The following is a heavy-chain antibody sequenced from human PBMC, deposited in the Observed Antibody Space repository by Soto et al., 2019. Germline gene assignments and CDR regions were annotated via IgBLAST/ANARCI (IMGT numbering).Heavy chain of an antibody. CDR1: GFTFSSYG. D-gene: IGHD3-22*01. CDR3: AKEWVYDSSGRSFDY. CDR2: ISYDGSNK. V-gene: IGHV3-30*18. J-gene: IGHJ4*02. Sequence: QVQLVESGGGVVQPGRSLRLSCAASGFTFSSYGMHWVRQAPGKGLEWVAVISYDGSNKYYADSVQGRFTISRDNAKNTLYLQMNSLRGEDTSVYYCAKEWVYDSSGRSFDYWGQGTLVTASS.